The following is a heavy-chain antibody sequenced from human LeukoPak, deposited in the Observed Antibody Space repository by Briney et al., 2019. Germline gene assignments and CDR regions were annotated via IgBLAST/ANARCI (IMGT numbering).Heavy chain of an antibody. Sequence: ASVKVSCKASGGTYSSYTISWVRQAPGHGLEWMGRIIPILGIANYAQKFQGRVTITADKSTSTAYMELSSLRSEDTAVYYCVVGEDYDFWSGHYFDYWGQGTLVTVSS. D-gene: IGHD3-3*01. CDR1: GGTYSSYT. J-gene: IGHJ4*02. V-gene: IGHV1-69*02. CDR2: IIPILGIA. CDR3: VVGEDYDFWSGHYFDY.